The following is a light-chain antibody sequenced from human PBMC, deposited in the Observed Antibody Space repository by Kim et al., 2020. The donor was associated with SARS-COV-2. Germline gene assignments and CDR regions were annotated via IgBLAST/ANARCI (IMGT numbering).Light chain of an antibody. CDR3: SSYADSNNRV. CDR2: EVN. J-gene: IGLJ3*02. Sequence: GQSVTISCTGTSSDVGGYNYVSWYQQHPGKAPKLIIYEVNKRPSGVPDRFSGSKSGNTASLTVSGLQAEDEADYYCSSYADSNNRVFGGGTQLTVL. CDR1: SSDVGGYNY. V-gene: IGLV2-8*01.